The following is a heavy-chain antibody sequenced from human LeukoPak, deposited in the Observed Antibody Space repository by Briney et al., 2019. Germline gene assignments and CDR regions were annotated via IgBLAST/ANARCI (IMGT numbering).Heavy chain of an antibody. Sequence: SETLSLTCGVSGGSIDITNYWSWVRQAPGKGLEWIGEISHDGTINYNPSLRSRVAMSLDRANNQFSLSLTSVTAADTAVYYCTRENRPFCPFAFWGQGVLVTVPS. J-gene: IGHJ4*02. CDR1: GGSIDITNY. CDR3: TRENRPFCPFAF. D-gene: IGHD2/OR15-2a*01. CDR2: ISHDGTI. V-gene: IGHV4-4*02.